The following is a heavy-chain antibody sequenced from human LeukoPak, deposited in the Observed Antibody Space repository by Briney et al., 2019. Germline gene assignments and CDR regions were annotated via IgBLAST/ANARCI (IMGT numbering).Heavy chain of an antibody. CDR3: ARDGGLDYYDSSGYYEGSDY. J-gene: IGHJ4*02. V-gene: IGHV1-69*05. CDR1: GYTFTSYY. CDR2: IIPIFGTA. D-gene: IGHD3-22*01. Sequence: SVKVSCKASGYTFTSYYMHWVRQAPGQGLEWMGRIIPIFGTANYAQKFQGRVTITTDESTSTAYMELSSLRSEDTAVYYCARDGGLDYYDSSGYYEGSDYWGQGTLVTVSS.